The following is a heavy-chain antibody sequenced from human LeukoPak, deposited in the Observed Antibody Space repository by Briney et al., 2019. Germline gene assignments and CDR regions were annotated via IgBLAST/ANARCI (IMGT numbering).Heavy chain of an antibody. CDR3: ARVDYGSGSYSPLFDY. J-gene: IGHJ4*02. CDR1: GGSISSGGNY. V-gene: IGHV4-31*01. D-gene: IGHD3-10*01. Sequence: SQTLSLTCTVSGGSISSGGNYWSWLGQHPGKGLEGFGYIYNSRSTYYNPSHKSQVTISVNTTKNQYSQKLSSVTAADTAVYYCARVDYGSGSYSPLFDYWGQGTLVTVSS. CDR2: IYNSRST.